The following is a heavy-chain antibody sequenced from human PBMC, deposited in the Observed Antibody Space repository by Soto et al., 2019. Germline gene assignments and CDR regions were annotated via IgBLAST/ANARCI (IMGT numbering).Heavy chain of an antibody. CDR2: ITGSGGST. Sequence: GSLRLSCAASGFTFSSYAMSWVRQAPGKGLEWVSAITGSGGSTYYADSVKGRFTISGDNSKNTLYLQMNSPRAEDTAVYYCAKVPVAGGYNWSDPWGQGTLVTVSS. CDR1: GFTFSSYA. J-gene: IGHJ5*02. V-gene: IGHV3-23*01. CDR3: AKVPVAGGYNWSDP. D-gene: IGHD2-15*01.